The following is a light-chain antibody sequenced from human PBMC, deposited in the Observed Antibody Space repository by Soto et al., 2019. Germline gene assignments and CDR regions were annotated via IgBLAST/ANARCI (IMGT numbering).Light chain of an antibody. CDR1: SSNLGAGYD. V-gene: IGLV1-40*01. CDR2: ANS. Sequence: QSVLTQPASVSGAPGQRVTISCSGSSSNLGAGYDVQWYRQFPGTAPKLLIYANSVRPSGVPDRFSGSKSGTSASLAITGLRAEDEADYYSQSYDSSLIVSKVFGTGTKVTVL. J-gene: IGLJ1*01. CDR3: QSYDSSLIVSKV.